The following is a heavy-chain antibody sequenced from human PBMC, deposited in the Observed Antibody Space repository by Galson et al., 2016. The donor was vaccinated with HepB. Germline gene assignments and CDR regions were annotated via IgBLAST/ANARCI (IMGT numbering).Heavy chain of an antibody. CDR2: ISTYNGDT. CDR3: AREGADISGWYMIGDN. D-gene: IGHD6-19*01. J-gene: IGHJ4*02. CDR1: GYSFTSHP. Sequence: SVKVSCKASGYSFTSHPLSWVRQAPGQGLEWMGWISTYNGDTHYAQKLQGRVTMTTDTSTSTAYMELRSLRSDDTAVYYCAREGADISGWYMIGDNWGQGTLVTVSS. V-gene: IGHV1-18*01.